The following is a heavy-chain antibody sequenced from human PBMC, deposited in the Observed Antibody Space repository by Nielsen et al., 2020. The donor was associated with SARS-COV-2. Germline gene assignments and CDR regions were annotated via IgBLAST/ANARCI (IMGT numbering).Heavy chain of an antibody. CDR3: ARNGHGGYDWSPRYFDL. Sequence: GESLKISCAASGFTFSDYYMSWVRQSPGRGLEWVSYINTPATIYYADSLTGRFTISRDNPKNSLYLQMNSLRAEDTAVYYCARNGHGGYDWSPRYFDLWGRGTLVTVSS. J-gene: IGHJ2*01. CDR2: INTPATI. D-gene: IGHD5-12*01. CDR1: GFTFSDYY. V-gene: IGHV3-11*01.